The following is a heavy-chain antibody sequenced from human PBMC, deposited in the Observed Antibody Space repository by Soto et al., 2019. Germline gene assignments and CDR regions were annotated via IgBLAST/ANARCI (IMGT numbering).Heavy chain of an antibody. CDR1: GFTFSSYG. CDR2: ISYDGSNK. V-gene: IGHV3-30*18. Sequence: PGGSLRLSCAASGFTFSSYGMHWVRQAPGKGPEWVAVISYDGSNKYYADSVKGRFTISRDNSKNTLYLQMNSLRAEDTAVYYCAKDRRWELLVWGQGTLVTVYS. D-gene: IGHD1-26*01. CDR3: AKDRRWELLV. J-gene: IGHJ4*02.